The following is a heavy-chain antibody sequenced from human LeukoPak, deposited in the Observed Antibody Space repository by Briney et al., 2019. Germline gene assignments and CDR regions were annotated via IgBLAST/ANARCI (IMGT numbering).Heavy chain of an antibody. V-gene: IGHV3-30-3*01. D-gene: IGHD2/OR15-2a*01. CDR3: ARDLGNTAGLDY. J-gene: IGHJ4*02. CDR1: GFTFSSYA. Sequence: GGSLRLSCAASGFTFSSYAMHWVRQAPGKGLEWVAVISYDGSNKYYADPVKGRFTISRDNSKNTLYLQMNSLRAEDTAVYYCARDLGNTAGLDYWGQGTLVTVSS. CDR2: ISYDGSNK.